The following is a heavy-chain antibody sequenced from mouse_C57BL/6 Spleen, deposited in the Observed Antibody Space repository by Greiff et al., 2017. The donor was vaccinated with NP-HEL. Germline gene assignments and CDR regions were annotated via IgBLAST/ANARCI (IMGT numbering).Heavy chain of an antibody. CDR3: ARAYYSNYERSMDY. CDR1: GYSITSGYY. Sequence: EVQLQESGPGLVKPSQSLSLTCSVTGYSITSGYYWNWIRQFPGNKLEWMGYISYDGSNNYNPSLKNRISITRDTSKNQFFLKLNSVTTEDTATYYCARAYYSNYERSMDYWGQGTSVTVSS. CDR2: ISYDGSN. J-gene: IGHJ4*01. V-gene: IGHV3-6*01. D-gene: IGHD2-5*01.